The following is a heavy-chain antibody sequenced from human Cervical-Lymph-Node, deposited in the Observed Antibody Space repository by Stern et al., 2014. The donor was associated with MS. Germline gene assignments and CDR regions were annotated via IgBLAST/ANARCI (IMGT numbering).Heavy chain of an antibody. CDR2: IWFDGGVQ. D-gene: IGHD2-15*01. V-gene: IGHV3-33*01. J-gene: IGHJ4*02. CDR3: ARARYCSGGTCYHHFDY. CDR1: GFTFSSYG. Sequence: VQLVESGGGVVQPGRSLRLSCAASGFTFSSYGMHWVRQAPGQGLEWVAIIWFDGGVQYYADSVKGRFTISRDNSKNTLYLQMNSLRAEDTAVYYCARARYCSGGTCYHHFDYWGQGALLTVSS.